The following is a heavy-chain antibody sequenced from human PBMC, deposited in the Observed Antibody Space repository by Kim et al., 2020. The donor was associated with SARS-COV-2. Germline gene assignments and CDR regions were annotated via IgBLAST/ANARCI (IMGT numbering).Heavy chain of an antibody. CDR3: ARDIRLGSNRGIAF. CDR2: ISTDSCET. J-gene: IGHJ4*02. V-gene: IGHV1-18*01. D-gene: IGHD7-27*01. CDR1: GYTFATYG. Sequence: ASVKVSCQAYGYTFATYGITWVRQAPGQGLEWMGWISTDSCETKYAQQLQGRVSLTTDTSTNTVYMELRSLTSGDTAVYYCARDIRLGSNRGIAFWGQGSLVTVSS.